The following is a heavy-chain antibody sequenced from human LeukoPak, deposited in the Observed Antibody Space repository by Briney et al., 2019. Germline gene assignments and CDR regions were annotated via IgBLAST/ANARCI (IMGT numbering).Heavy chain of an antibody. CDR2: IYYSGGT. V-gene: IGHV4-59*01. CDR3: ARTYDFWSGSYFDY. D-gene: IGHD3-3*01. CDR1: GGSISSYY. J-gene: IGHJ4*02. Sequence: SETLSLTCTVSGGSISSYYWSWIRQPPGKGLEWIGYIYYSGGTNYNPSLKSRVTISVDTSKNQFSLKLSSVTAADTAVYYCARTYDFWSGSYFDYWGQGTLVTVSS.